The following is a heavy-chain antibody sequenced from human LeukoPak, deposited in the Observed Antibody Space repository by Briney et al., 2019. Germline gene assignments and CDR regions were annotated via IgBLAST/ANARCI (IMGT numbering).Heavy chain of an antibody. CDR2: INHSGST. D-gene: IGHD4-17*01. Sequence: SETLSLTCAVYGGSFSGYYWSWIRQPPGKGLEWIGEINHSGSTYYNPSLKSRVTISVDTSKNQFSLKLSSVTAADTAVYYCAREDGNYAYYYYYYMDVWGKGTTVTVSS. CDR1: GGSFSGYY. CDR3: AREDGNYAYYYYYYMDV. V-gene: IGHV4-34*01. J-gene: IGHJ6*03.